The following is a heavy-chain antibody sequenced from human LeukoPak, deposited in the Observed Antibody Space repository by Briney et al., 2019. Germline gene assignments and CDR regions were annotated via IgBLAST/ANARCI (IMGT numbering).Heavy chain of an antibody. V-gene: IGHV4-4*07. CDR2: IYTSGST. Sequence: SETLSLTCTVSGGSISSYYWSWIRQPAGKGLEWIGRIYTSGSTNYNPSLKSRVTMSVDKSKNQFSLKLSSVTAADTAVYYCARDNSYSSSWLVPRGYYAFDIWGQGTMVTVSS. D-gene: IGHD6-13*01. J-gene: IGHJ3*02. CDR1: GGSISSYY. CDR3: ARDNSYSSSWLVPRGYYAFDI.